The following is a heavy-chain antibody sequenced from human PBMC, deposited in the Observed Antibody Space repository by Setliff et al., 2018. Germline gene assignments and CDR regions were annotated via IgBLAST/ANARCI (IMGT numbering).Heavy chain of an antibody. D-gene: IGHD3-22*01. Sequence: SETLSLTCTVSGGSISSDSYYWGWIRQPPGKGLEWIGSIYYSGSTYYNPSLKSRVTISVDTSKKQFSLKLSSVTAADTAVYYCARGPYNIYDRSGYGFTNWFDPWGQGILVTVSS. CDR3: ARGPYNIYDRSGYGFTNWFDP. CDR2: IYYSGST. V-gene: IGHV4-39*07. CDR1: GGSISSDSYY. J-gene: IGHJ5*02.